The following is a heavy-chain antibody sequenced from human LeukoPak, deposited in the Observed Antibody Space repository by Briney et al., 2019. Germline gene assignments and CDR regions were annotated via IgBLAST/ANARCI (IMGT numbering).Heavy chain of an antibody. Sequence: GGSLRLSCAASGFTLSIYWMSWVRQAPGKGLEWVGNIKQDGSEKYYVDSVKGRFTISRDNAKNSLYLQMNSLRAEDTAVYYCARHLVFDHWGQGSLVTVSS. CDR2: IKQDGSEK. CDR3: ARHLVFDH. D-gene: IGHD2-8*02. J-gene: IGHJ4*02. V-gene: IGHV3-7*01. CDR1: GFTLSIYW.